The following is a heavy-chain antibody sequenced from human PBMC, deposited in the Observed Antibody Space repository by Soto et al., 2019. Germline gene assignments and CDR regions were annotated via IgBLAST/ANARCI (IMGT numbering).Heavy chain of an antibody. CDR2: ISGYTGKA. D-gene: IGHD2-8*02. V-gene: IGHV1-18*01. Sequence: QVQLVQSGAEVKKPGASVNVSCKTSGYSFSNSGINWVRQAPGQGLEWLGGISGYTGKALYAREFQGRLTMTTDTSASTAYMELRSLKSDDTAVYFCAMEGVVVVLPDSSSLVGNWFDPWGQGTLVTVSS. J-gene: IGHJ5*02. CDR1: GYSFSNSG. CDR3: AMEGVVVVLPDSSSLVGNWFDP.